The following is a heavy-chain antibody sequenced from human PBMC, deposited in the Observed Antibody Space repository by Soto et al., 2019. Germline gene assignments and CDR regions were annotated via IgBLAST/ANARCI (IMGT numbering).Heavy chain of an antibody. D-gene: IGHD2-8*01. CDR2: IYNSGRY. CDR1: GGFI. J-gene: IGHJ4*02. V-gene: IGHV4-59*01. Sequence: SETLSLTCTVSGGFIWGWIRQSPDKGLEWIGYIYNSGRYNYNPSLESRLTISIDTSKNQFSLRLASVTAADTAVYYCARTLPNRHLLDSWSQGTLVTVSS. CDR3: ARTLPNRHLLDS.